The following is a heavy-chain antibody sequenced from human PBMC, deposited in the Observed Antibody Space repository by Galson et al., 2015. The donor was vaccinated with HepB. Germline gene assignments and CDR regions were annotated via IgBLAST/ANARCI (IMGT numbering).Heavy chain of an antibody. CDR1: GFTFSGYS. J-gene: IGHJ3*02. CDR2: ISSGSSTI. CDR3: ARDSGGAFEI. D-gene: IGHD1-26*01. Sequence: LRLSCAASGFTFSGYSMNWVRQAPGKGLEWVSYISSGSSTIYYADSVKARFTISRDNAKNSLYLQMNSLRAEDTAVYYCARDSGGAFEIWGQGTMVTVSS. V-gene: IGHV3-48*04.